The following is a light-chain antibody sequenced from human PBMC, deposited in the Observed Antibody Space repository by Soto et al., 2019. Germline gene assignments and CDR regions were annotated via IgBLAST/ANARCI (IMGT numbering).Light chain of an antibody. Sequence: QSALTQPASVSGSPGQSITISCTGTSSDVGGYNYVSWYQQHPGKAPKLMIYEVSTRPSGVSNRFSGSKSGNTASLTISGLQAEDEDDYYCSSYTRNSTMVFGGGTKLTVL. CDR1: SSDVGGYNY. CDR3: SSYTRNSTMV. J-gene: IGLJ2*01. CDR2: EVS. V-gene: IGLV2-14*01.